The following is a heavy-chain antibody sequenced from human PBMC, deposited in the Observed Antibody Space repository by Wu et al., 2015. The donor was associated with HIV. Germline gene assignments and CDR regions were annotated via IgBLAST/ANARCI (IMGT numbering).Heavy chain of an antibody. CDR3: ATTPYGGTPYRRSLYLTFDLR. CDR1: GYTFTSYD. V-gene: IGHV1-8*01. J-gene: IGHJ4*02. D-gene: IGHD3-16*01. Sequence: QVQLVQSGAEVKKPGASVKVSCKASGYTFTSYDINWVRQATGQGLEWMGWMNPNSGNTGYAQKFQGRVTMTRNTSISTAYMELSSLRSEDTAVYYCATTPYGGTPYRRSLYLTFDLRRGQGTLVHRLL. CDR2: MNPNSGNT.